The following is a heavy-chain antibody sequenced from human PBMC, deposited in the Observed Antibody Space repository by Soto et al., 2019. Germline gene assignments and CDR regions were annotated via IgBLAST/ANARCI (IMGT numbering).Heavy chain of an antibody. CDR2: IIPILGIA. V-gene: IGHV1-69*02. CDR3: ARASYCSGGSCYPLYNWFDP. CDR1: GGTFSSYT. J-gene: IGHJ5*02. D-gene: IGHD2-15*01. Sequence: SVKVSCKASGGTFSSYTISWVRQAPGQGLXXMGRIIPILGIANYAQKFQGRVTITADKSTSTAYMELSSLRSEDTAVYYCARASYCSGGSCYPLYNWFDPWGQGTLVPVSS.